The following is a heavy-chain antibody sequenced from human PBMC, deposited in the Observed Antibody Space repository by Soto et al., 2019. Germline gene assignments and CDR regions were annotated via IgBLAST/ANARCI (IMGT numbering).Heavy chain of an antibody. CDR3: ARHYPSNTRYGCFDP. V-gene: IGHV4-59*01. CDR2: IYYSGST. J-gene: IGHJ5*02. D-gene: IGHD1-1*01. Sequence: SETLSLTCTVSGGSIFSYYWSWIRQPPGKGLEWIGYIYYSGSTNYNPSLKSRVTISVDTSKNHFSLKLNSVTAADTAVFYCARHYPSNTRYGCFDPWGQGTLVTVSX. CDR1: GGSIFSYY.